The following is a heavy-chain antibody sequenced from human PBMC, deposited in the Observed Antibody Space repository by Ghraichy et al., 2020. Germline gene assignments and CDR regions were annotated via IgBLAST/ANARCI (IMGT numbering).Heavy chain of an antibody. D-gene: IGHD5-12*01. J-gene: IGHJ4*02. CDR3: AKSGYDDGSVY. Sequence: GGSLRLSCAASGFTFSNYAMSWIRQAPGKGLEWVSAISGSGGSTYYADSVKGRFTISRDTSKNTVYLQMNSLRAEDTAVYYCAKSGYDDGSVYWGQGTLVTVSS. V-gene: IGHV3-23*01. CDR1: GFTFSNYA. CDR2: ISGSGGST.